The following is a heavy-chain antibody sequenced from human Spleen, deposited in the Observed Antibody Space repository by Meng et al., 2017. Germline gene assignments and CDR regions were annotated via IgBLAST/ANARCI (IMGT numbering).Heavy chain of an antibody. D-gene: IGHD3-22*01. CDR2: FYYNGNT. Sequence: QVQLQESGPGLVKPSGTRSLTCAVSGGSISNDNWWSWVRQPPGKGLEWIGYFYYNGNTYYNPSLKSRVTISADTSKNQISLKLSSVTAADTAVYYCARTYYYARSGYYFDYWGQGTLVTASS. CDR1: GGSISNDNW. V-gene: IGHV4-4*02. J-gene: IGHJ4*02. CDR3: ARTYYYARSGYYFDY.